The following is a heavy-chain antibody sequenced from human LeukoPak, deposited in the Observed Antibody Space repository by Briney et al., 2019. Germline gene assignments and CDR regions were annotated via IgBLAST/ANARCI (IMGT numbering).Heavy chain of an antibody. CDR2: ISYDGSNK. CDR1: GFTFSSCG. CDR3: AKDGYCSSTSCPGFDY. D-gene: IGHD2-2*03. J-gene: IGHJ4*02. V-gene: IGHV3-30*18. Sequence: PGGSLRLSCAASGFTFSSCGMHWVRQAPGKGLEWVAVISYDGSNKYYADSVKGRFTISRDNSKNTLYLQMNSLRAEDTAVYYCAKDGYCSSTSCPGFDYWGQGTLVTVSS.